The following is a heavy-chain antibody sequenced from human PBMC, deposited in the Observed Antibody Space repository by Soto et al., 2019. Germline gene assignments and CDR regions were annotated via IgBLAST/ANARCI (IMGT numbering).Heavy chain of an antibody. V-gene: IGHV4-59*08. J-gene: IGHJ6*03. D-gene: IGHD3-10*01. Sequence: PSETLSLTCTVSGGSISSYYWSWIRQPPGKGLEWIGYIYYSGSTNYNSSLKSRVTISVDTSKNQFSLKLSSVTAADTAVYYCARHPSRPGDYKYMDVWGKGTTVTVSS. CDR2: IYYSGST. CDR1: GGSISSYY. CDR3: ARHPSRPGDYKYMDV.